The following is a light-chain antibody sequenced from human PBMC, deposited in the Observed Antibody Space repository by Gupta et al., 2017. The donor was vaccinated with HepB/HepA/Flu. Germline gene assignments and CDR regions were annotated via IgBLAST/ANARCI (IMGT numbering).Light chain of an antibody. CDR2: DSN. CDR1: SSNIGAGFD. J-gene: IGLJ2*01. Sequence: QSVLTQPPSVSGAPGQRVTISCTGSSSNIGAGFDVHWYQHLPKTAPKLLIYDSNNRPSGIPDRFSGSKSGTSASLTITGLHAEDDGDYYCQSYDNNLSGLGIFGGGTKLTV. V-gene: IGLV1-40*01. CDR3: QSYDNNLSGLGI.